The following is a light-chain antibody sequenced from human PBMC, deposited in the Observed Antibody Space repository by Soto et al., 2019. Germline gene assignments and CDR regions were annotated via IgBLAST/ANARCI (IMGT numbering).Light chain of an antibody. V-gene: IGKV4-1*01. CDR2: WAS. CDR3: QQYYRIPRT. J-gene: IGKJ1*01. Sequence: DIVMTQSPDSLAVSLGERATINCKSSQSLLYTSNNENYLAWYQQRPGQPPKLLIYWASTRESGVPDRFSGSGSGTDFSLTISSLQAEDVAVYYCQQYYRIPRTFGQGTKVEIK. CDR1: QSLLYTSNNENY.